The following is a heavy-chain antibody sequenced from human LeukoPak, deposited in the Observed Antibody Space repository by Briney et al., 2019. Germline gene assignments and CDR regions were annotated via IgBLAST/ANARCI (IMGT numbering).Heavy chain of an antibody. J-gene: IGHJ5*02. CDR2: IIPIFGTA. D-gene: IGHD3-10*01. CDR1: GGTFSSYA. V-gene: IGHV1-69*13. CDR3: ARVPMVRANWFDP. Sequence: GASVKVSCKASGGTFSSYAISWVRQAPGQGLEWMGGIIPIFGTANYVQKFQGRVTITADESTSTAYMELSSLRSEDTAVYYCARVPMVRANWFDPWGQGTLVTVSS.